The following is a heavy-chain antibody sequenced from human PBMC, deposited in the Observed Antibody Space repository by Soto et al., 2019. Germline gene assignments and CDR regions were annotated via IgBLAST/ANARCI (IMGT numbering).Heavy chain of an antibody. CDR2: LIYSGST. D-gene: IGHD3-22*01. Sequence: PSETLSLTCTVSGDSISRSTYHWGWIRQPPGKGLEWVASLIYSGSTYYNPSLKSRVTISVDTSENQVSLKVRSVTAADTAVYYCVAQMVVLEYFDYCGQGTLVTVSS. CDR3: VAQMVVLEYFDY. J-gene: IGHJ4*02. V-gene: IGHV4-39*01. CDR1: GDSISRSTYH.